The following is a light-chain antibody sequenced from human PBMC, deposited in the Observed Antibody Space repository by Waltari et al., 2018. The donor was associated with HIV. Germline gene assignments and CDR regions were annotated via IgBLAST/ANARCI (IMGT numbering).Light chain of an antibody. J-gene: IGLJ3*02. CDR3: QSVDSSRIWV. V-gene: IGLV3-25*03. Sequence: SYELTQPPSVSVSPGQTARITCSGDALANQYAYWFQQKPGQAHVLFIFKDNERPSGIPARFSGSRSGTAVMLTISGVQAEDEAYYYCQSVDSSRIWVFGGGTKLTVL. CDR1: ALANQY. CDR2: KDN.